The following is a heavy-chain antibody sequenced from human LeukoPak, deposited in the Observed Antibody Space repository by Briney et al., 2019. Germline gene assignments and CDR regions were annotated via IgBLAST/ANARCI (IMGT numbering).Heavy chain of an antibody. CDR1: GGSISSYY. CDR2: IYTSGST. J-gene: IGHJ4*02. CDR3: ARGYCSSTSCYSHFDY. V-gene: IGHV4-4*07. D-gene: IGHD2-2*01. Sequence: SETLSLTCTVSGGSISSYYWSWIRQPAGKGLEWIGRIYTSGSTNYNPSLKSRVTMSVDTSKNQFSLKLSSVTAADTAVCYCARGYCSSTSCYSHFDYWGQGTLVTVSS.